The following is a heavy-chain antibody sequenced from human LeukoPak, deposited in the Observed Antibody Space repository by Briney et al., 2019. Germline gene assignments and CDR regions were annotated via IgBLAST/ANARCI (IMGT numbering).Heavy chain of an antibody. V-gene: IGHV4-39*07. CDR3: ARGAGSGSYYSGEYFQH. Sequence: SETLSLTCTVSGGSISSGAYYWGWIRQPPGKGLEWIGSIYYSGTTYYNPSLKSRVTISVDTSKNHFSLKLTSVTAADTAVYYCARGAGSGSYYSGEYFQHWGQGTLVTVSS. CDR1: GGSISSGAYY. CDR2: IYYSGTT. D-gene: IGHD3-10*01. J-gene: IGHJ1*01.